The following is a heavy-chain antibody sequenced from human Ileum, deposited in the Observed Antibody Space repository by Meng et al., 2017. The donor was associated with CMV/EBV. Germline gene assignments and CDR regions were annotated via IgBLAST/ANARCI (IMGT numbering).Heavy chain of an antibody. CDR3: TRAETTGIYDFWSGYYDY. CDR2: ISWNSGSI. V-gene: IGHV3-9*01. Sequence: SLKISCAASGFTFDDYAMHWVRQAPGKGLEWVSGISWNSGSIGYADSVKGRFTISRDESKSIAYLQMNSLKTEDTAMYYCTRAETTGIYDFWSGYYDYWGQGTLVTVSS. D-gene: IGHD3-3*01. J-gene: IGHJ4*02. CDR1: GFTFDDYA.